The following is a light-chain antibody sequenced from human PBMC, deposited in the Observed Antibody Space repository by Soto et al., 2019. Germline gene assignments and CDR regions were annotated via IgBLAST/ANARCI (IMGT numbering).Light chain of an antibody. CDR2: GAS. CDR3: QPYNNWPPIT. Sequence: EIVMTQSPATLSVSPGERATLSCRASQSISGNLAWYQQKPGQAPRLLMYGASTRATGIPATFSGSGSGTEFTLTISRLQSEDFAVYYCQPYNNWPPITFGGGTKVEIK. CDR1: QSISGN. J-gene: IGKJ4*01. V-gene: IGKV3-15*01.